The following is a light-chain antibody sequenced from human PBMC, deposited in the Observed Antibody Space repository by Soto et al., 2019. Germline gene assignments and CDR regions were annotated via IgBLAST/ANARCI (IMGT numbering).Light chain of an antibody. J-gene: IGKJ4*01. Sequence: EIVLTQSPATLSLSPGERATLSCRASQSVRNYLAWYQQKPGQAPRLLIYDASNRATGIPARFSGSGSGTDFTLTISSLEPEDFAVYYCQQRRNWLTFGGGTKVEI. CDR1: QSVRNY. CDR2: DAS. CDR3: QQRRNWLT. V-gene: IGKV3-11*01.